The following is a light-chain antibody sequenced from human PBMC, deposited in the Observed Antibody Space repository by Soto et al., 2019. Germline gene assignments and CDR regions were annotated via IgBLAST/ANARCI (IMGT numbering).Light chain of an antibody. Sequence: QSVLTQPPSVSAAPGQMVTISCSGSSSNIGDHFVSWYQQLPGSAPKLLIYDNDKRLSGIPDRFSGCKSGTSATLGITGLQTGYEAEYYCGTWDSSLSGVVFGGGTKLTVL. V-gene: IGLV1-51*01. J-gene: IGLJ3*02. CDR1: SSNIGDHF. CDR2: DND. CDR3: GTWDSSLSGVV.